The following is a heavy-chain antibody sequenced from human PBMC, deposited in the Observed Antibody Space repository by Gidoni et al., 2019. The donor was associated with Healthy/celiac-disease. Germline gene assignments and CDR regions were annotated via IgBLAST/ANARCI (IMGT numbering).Heavy chain of an antibody. CDR1: GYTFTSYA. D-gene: IGHD3-22*01. Sequence: QVQLVQSGAEVKKPGASVKVSCKASGYTFTSYAMHWVRQAPGQRLEWMGWINAGNGNTKYSQKFQGRVTITRDTSASTAYTELSSLRSEDTAVYYCARVTLPNYYDSSGPTTGGFDYWGQGTLVTVSS. V-gene: IGHV1-3*01. J-gene: IGHJ4*02. CDR2: INAGNGNT. CDR3: ARVTLPNYYDSSGPTTGGFDY.